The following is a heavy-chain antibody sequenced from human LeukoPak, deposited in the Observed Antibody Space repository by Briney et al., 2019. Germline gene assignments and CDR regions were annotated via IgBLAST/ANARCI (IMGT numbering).Heavy chain of an antibody. CDR1: GYTFTGYH. V-gene: IGHV1-2*02. J-gene: IGHJ4*02. CDR2: INPNSGGT. Sequence: ASVKVSYKASGYTFTGYHMHWVRQAPGQGLEWMGWINPNSGGTNYAQKFQGRVTMTRDTSISTAYMDLSRLRSDDTAVYYCARGVEGYSGYDAFDYWGQGTLVTVSS. D-gene: IGHD5-12*01. CDR3: ARGVEGYSGYDAFDY.